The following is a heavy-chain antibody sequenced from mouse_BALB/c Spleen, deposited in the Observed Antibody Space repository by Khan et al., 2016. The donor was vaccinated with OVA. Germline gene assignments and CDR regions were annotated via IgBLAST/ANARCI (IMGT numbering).Heavy chain of an antibody. CDR2: ISPGSGDT. CDR3: ARRNYFGYTFAD. CDR1: GYTFTDYY. V-gene: IGHV1-77*01. D-gene: IGHD1-2*01. Sequence: VQLQESGAELARPGASVKLSCKASGYTFTDYYINWVKQRTGQGLEWIGEISPGSGDTYYNERFKGKATLTADTSSSTAYMQLSSLTSEASAVYFCARRNYFGYTFADWGQGTLVTVSA. J-gene: IGHJ3*01.